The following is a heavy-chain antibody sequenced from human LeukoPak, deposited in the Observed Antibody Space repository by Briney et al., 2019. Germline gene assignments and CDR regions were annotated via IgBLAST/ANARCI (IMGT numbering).Heavy chain of an antibody. Sequence: NPSETLSLTCTVSGGSISSYYWSWIRQPAGKGLEWIGRIYTRGSTNYTPSLKSRVTMSVDTSKNQFSLKLSSVTAADTAVYYCAREWADGCSGGSCYSLGYYYYYMDVWGKGTTVTVSS. V-gene: IGHV4-4*07. CDR1: GGSISSYY. CDR3: AREWADGCSGGSCYSLGYYYYYMDV. J-gene: IGHJ6*03. D-gene: IGHD2-15*01. CDR2: IYTRGST.